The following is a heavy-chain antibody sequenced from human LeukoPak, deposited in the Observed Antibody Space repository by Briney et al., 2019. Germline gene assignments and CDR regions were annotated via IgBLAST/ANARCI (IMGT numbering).Heavy chain of an antibody. V-gene: IGHV4-61*02. D-gene: IGHD5-12*01. CDR3: ARESLRYSGYD. CDR2: IYTSRST. Sequence: PSETLSLTCTVSGGSISSGSYYWSWIRQPAGKGLEWIGRIYTSRSTNYNPSLKSRVTISVDTSKNQFSLKLSSVTAADTAVYYCARESLRYSGYDWGQGTLVTVSS. J-gene: IGHJ4*02. CDR1: GGSISSGSYY.